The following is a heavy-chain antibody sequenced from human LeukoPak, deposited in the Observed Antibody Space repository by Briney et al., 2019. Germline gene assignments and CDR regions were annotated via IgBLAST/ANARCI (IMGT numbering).Heavy chain of an antibody. CDR3: AKEGSYGSGTLIYYYYGLDV. Sequence: GGSLRLSCTASGFTFSGYVMSWVRQAPGKGLEWVSAIRGSGGSTYYADSVKGRFTISRDNSKNTLSLQMNSLRAEDTAVYYCAKEGSYGSGTLIYYYYGLDVWGQGTTVTVSS. V-gene: IGHV3-23*01. D-gene: IGHD3-10*01. CDR1: GFTFSGYV. CDR2: IRGSGGST. J-gene: IGHJ6*02.